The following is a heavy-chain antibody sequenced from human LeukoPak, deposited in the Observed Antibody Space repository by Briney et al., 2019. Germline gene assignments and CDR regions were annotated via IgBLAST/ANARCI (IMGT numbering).Heavy chain of an antibody. CDR2: IYSGGST. D-gene: IGHD6-19*01. V-gene: IGHV3-66*01. Sequence: GGSLRLSCAVSGFTVRSNYMSWVRQAPGKGLEWVSVIYSGGSTYYADSVKGRFTISRDNSKNTLYLQMDSLRAEDTAVYYCARGGSIPEVAVAGRGDYWGQGTLVTVSS. J-gene: IGHJ4*02. CDR3: ARGGSIPEVAVAGRGDY. CDR1: GFTVRSNY.